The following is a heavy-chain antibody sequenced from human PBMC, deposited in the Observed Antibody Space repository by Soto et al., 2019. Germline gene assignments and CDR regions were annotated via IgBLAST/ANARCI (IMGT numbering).Heavy chain of an antibody. D-gene: IGHD4-17*01. CDR1: GASIRSYY. Sequence: SETLSLTCSVSGASIRSYYWSWIRQPPGKGLEWIGYIYYSGSTNYNPSLKSRVTISVDTSKNQFSLKLSSVTAADTAVYYCARSSHDYRDYVFDYCGQGTLVIVSS. J-gene: IGHJ4*02. V-gene: IGHV4-59*08. CDR2: IYYSGST. CDR3: ARSSHDYRDYVFDY.